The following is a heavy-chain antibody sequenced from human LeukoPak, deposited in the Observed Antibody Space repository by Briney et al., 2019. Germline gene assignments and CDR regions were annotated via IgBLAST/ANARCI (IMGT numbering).Heavy chain of an antibody. CDR2: IIVSGSRT. CDR3: SKDPNGDYIGAFDM. CDR1: GLTFSNYA. D-gene: IGHD4-17*01. Sequence: GGSLRLSCAASGLTFSNYAMTWVRQAPGKGLEWVSSIIVSGSRTYYAASVKGRFTISRDNSKNTLYLQMNSLRAEDTALYYCSKDPNGDYIGAFDMWGPGTLVTVSP. J-gene: IGHJ3*02. V-gene: IGHV3-23*01.